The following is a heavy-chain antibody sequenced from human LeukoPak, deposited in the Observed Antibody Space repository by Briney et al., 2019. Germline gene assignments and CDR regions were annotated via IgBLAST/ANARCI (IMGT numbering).Heavy chain of an antibody. V-gene: IGHV4-59*01. CDR1: GGSISSYY. J-gene: IGHJ6*02. Sequence: SETLSLTCTVSGGSISSYYWSWIRQPPGKGREGIGYIYYSGSTNYNPSLKSRVTISVDTSKNQFSLKLSSVTAADTAVYYCARLLWFGEFQYGMDVWGQGTTVTVSS. CDR3: ARLLWFGEFQYGMDV. D-gene: IGHD3-10*01. CDR2: IYYSGST.